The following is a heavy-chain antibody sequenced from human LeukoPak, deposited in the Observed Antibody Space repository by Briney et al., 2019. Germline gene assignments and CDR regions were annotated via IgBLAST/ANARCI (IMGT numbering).Heavy chain of an antibody. V-gene: IGHV3-23*01. CDR1: EFTFTNYA. CDR3: ARVYLERLTAGYFDH. J-gene: IGHJ4*02. D-gene: IGHD1-26*01. Sequence: PGGSLRLSCAASEFTFTNYALSWVRQAPGKGLEWVSAISGSGDSPYYADSVKGRFTISRDNSKNTLYLQMNSLRDEDSAAYYCARVYLERLTAGYFDHWGQGTWVTVSP. CDR2: ISGSGDSP.